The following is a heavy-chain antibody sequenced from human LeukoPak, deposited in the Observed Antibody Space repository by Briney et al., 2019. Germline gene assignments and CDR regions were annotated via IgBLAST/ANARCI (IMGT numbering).Heavy chain of an antibody. V-gene: IGHV3-9*01. Sequence: GGSLRLSCAASGFTFDDYAMHWVRQAPGKGLEWVSGISWNSGSIGYADSVKGRFTISRDNAKNSLYLQMNSLRAEDTALYYCAKDIRRFGELYGDDAFDIWGQGTMVTVSS. J-gene: IGHJ3*02. D-gene: IGHD3-10*01. CDR3: AKDIRRFGELYGDDAFDI. CDR2: ISWNSGSI. CDR1: GFTFDDYA.